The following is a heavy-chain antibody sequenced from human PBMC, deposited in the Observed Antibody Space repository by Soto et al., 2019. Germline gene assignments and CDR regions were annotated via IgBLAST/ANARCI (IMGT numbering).Heavy chain of an antibody. CDR2: INPSGGST. Sequence: ASVKVSCKASGYTFTSYYMHWVRQAPGQGLEWMGIINPSGGSTSYAQKFQGRVTMTRDTSTSTVYMELSSLRSEDTAVYYCARPNLYYDSSGYYTGTPVRYFDYWGQGTLVTVSS. D-gene: IGHD3-22*01. V-gene: IGHV1-46*01. CDR1: GYTFTSYY. J-gene: IGHJ4*02. CDR3: ARPNLYYDSSGYYTGTPVRYFDY.